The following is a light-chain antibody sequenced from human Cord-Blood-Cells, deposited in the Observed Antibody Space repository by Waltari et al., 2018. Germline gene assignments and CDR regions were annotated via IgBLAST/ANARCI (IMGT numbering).Light chain of an antibody. J-gene: IGLJ3*02. CDR2: EGS. CDR3: CSYAGSSTWV. V-gene: IGLV2-23*01. Sequence: QSALTQPASVSGSPGQSITISCTGTSSDVGSYNLVSWYQQHPGKAPKLMLYEGSQRPSGVSNLFSGSKSGNTASLTISGLQAEDEADYYCCSYAGSSTWVFGGGTKLTVL. CDR1: SSDVGSYNL.